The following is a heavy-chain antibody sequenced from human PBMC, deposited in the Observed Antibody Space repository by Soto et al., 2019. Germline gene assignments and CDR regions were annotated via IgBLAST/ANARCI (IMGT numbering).Heavy chain of an antibody. CDR3: ARNHFPYYYDSSGDDAFDI. CDR2: INPSGGST. V-gene: IGHV1-46*01. CDR1: GYTFTRYY. D-gene: IGHD3-22*01. J-gene: IGHJ3*02. Sequence: ASVKVSCKASGYTFTRYYRHWERQAPGQGLEWMGIINPSGGSTSNAQKFQGRVTMTRDTSTSTVYMELSSLRSENTAVYYCARNHFPYYYDSSGDDAFDIWGHGTMVSSSS.